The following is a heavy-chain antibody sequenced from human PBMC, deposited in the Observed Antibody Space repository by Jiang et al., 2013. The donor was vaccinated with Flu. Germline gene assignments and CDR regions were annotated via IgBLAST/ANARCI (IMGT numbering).Heavy chain of an antibody. J-gene: IGHJ4*02. CDR3: ANRWPWGSSGYDY. D-gene: IGHD3-22*01. Sequence: RLSCAASGFTFSSYAMSWVRQAPGKGLEWVSAISGSGGSTYYADSVKGRFTISRDNSKNTLYLQMNSLRAEDTAVYYCANRWPWGSSGYDYWGQGTLVTVSS. V-gene: IGHV3-23*01. CDR1: GFTFSSYA. CDR2: ISGSGGST.